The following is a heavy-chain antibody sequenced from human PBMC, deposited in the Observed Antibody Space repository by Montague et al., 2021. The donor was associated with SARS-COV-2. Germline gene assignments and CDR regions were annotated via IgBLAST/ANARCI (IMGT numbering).Heavy chain of an antibody. CDR1: GFSLSTPNVG. V-gene: IGHV2-5*01. J-gene: IGHJ4*02. CDR3: AHLIRYYDIFTGIPFDD. D-gene: IGHD3-9*01. CDR2: LYSNGAK. Sequence: PALVKPTQTLTLTCTFSGFSLSTPNVGVAWIRQPPGKALEWLAVLYSNGAKRYSPSLPRRLPITEDTSRNQVVVSLTNVDPLDTATYYCAHLIRYYDIFTGIPFDDWGQGTQVTVSS.